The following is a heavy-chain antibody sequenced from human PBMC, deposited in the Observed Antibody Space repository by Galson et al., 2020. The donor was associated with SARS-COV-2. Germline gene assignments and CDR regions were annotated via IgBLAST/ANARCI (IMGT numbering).Heavy chain of an antibody. V-gene: IGHV4-30-2*01. CDR1: GTSISSGSYS. Sequence: SETLSLTCAVSGTSISSGSYSWNWIRQPPGKGLESIGSISHSGGTYYNPSLKSRVTISGDRSKNQFSLRLSSVTAADTAVYYCARLHYGEYAPEAFDIWGPGTRVTVAS. J-gene: IGHJ3*02. D-gene: IGHD4-17*01. CDR3: ARLHYGEYAPEAFDI. CDR2: ISHSGGT.